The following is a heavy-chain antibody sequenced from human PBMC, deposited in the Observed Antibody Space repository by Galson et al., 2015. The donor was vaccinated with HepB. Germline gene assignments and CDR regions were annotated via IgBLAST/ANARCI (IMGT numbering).Heavy chain of an antibody. CDR2: IDWDDDI. D-gene: IGHD2-8*01. J-gene: IGHJ3*01. V-gene: IGHV2-70*01. Sequence: PALVKPTQTLTLTCTFSGFSLTTRGMCVSWIRQPPGKALEWLGLIDWDDDIYYNTSLRTRLTISKDTSKSQVVLTMTNMDPVDTATYYCARINGKFLETAFDVWGQGRMVTVSS. CDR3: ARINGKFLETAFDV. CDR1: GFSLTTRGMC.